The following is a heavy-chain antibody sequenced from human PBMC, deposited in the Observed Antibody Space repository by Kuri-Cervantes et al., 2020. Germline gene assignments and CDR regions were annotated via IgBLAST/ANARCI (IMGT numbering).Heavy chain of an antibody. CDR2: IYYSGST. CDR1: GGSISSYY. D-gene: IGHD2-15*01. J-gene: IGHJ4*02. Sequence: SETLSLTCNVSGGSISSYYWSWIRQPPGKGLEWIGYIYYSGSTNYKPSLKSRVTISVDTSKNQFSLKLSSVTAADTAVYYCARDSEYCSCGSCYSAWGQGTLVTVSS. V-gene: IGHV4-59*01. CDR3: ARDSEYCSCGSCYSA.